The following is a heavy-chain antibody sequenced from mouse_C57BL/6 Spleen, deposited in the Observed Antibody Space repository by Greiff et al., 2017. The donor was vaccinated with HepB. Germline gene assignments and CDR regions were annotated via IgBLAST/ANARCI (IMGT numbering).Heavy chain of an antibody. D-gene: IGHD3-1*01. Sequence: QVQLKQPGAELVRPGSSVKLSCKASGYTFTSYWMDWVKQRPGQGLEWIGNIYPSDSETHYNQKFKDKATLTVDKSSSTAYMQLSSLTSEDSAVYYCALSGYWYFDVWGTGTTVTVSS. CDR3: ALSGYWYFDV. CDR2: IYPSDSET. V-gene: IGHV1-61*01. CDR1: GYTFTSYW. J-gene: IGHJ1*03.